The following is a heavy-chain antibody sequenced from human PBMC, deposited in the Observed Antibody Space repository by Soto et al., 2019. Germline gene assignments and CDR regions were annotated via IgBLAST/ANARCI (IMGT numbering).Heavy chain of an antibody. CDR2: ITPMFSTA. CDR3: AQTLGSAVAGPGRFDL. J-gene: IGHJ2*01. CDR1: GGTFSRYA. V-gene: IGHV1-69*12. Sequence: QVQLVQSGAEVKKPGSSVKVSCKASGGTFSRYAISWVRQAPGQGLEWMGGITPMFSTANYAQKFQGRVTITEDESTSTVHMELSRLRSDDTAVYYCAQTLGSAVAGPGRFDLWGRGTLVIVSS. D-gene: IGHD6-19*01.